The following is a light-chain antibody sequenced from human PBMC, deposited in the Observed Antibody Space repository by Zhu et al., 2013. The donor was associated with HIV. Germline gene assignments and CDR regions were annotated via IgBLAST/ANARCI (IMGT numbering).Light chain of an antibody. CDR2: DNN. J-gene: IGLJ2*01. Sequence: QSVLTQPPSVSAAPGQKVTISCSGSSSNIGKNYVSWYQQLPGTAPKLLIYDNNKRPSGIPDRFSGSKFGTSATLDITGLQTGDEADYYCGTWDSSMSSLFGGGTKLTVL. CDR3: GTWDSSMSSL. CDR1: SSNIGKNY. V-gene: IGLV1-51*01.